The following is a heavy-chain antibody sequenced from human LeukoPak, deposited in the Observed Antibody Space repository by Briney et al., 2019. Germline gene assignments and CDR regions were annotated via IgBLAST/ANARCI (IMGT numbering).Heavy chain of an antibody. CDR2: MNPNSGNT. CDR3: ARDQGGIVVVVAASPLLY. D-gene: IGHD2-15*01. Sequence: ASVKVSCKASGYTFTSYDINWVRQATGQGLEWMGWMNPNSGNTGYAQKFQGRVTMTRNTSISTAYMELSSLRSEDTAVYYCARDQGGIVVVVAASPLLYWGQGTLVTVSS. CDR1: GYTFTSYD. J-gene: IGHJ4*02. V-gene: IGHV1-8*01.